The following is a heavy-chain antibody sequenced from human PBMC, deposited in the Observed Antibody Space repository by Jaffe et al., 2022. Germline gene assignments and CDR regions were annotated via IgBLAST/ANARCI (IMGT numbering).Heavy chain of an antibody. CDR2: ANPSGGAP. D-gene: IGHD3-22*01. Sequence: QVQLEQSGAEVKKPGASVKVSCKASGYTFSTYYIHWVRQAPGHGLEWMGIANPSGGAPSYAQKFRDRVTMTTDTSTSTVYMELTSLTSEDTAVYYCARAPDGYDTSGYYWGYWGQGTLVTVSS. J-gene: IGHJ4*02. CDR1: GYTFSTYY. V-gene: IGHV1-46*01. CDR3: ARAPDGYDTSGYYWGY.